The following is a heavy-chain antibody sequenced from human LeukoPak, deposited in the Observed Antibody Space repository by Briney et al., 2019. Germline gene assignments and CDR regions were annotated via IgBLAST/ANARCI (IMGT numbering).Heavy chain of an antibody. CDR1: GYSITSDYY. J-gene: IGHJ4*02. V-gene: IGHV4-38-2*02. D-gene: IGHD2-2*02. Sequence: SETLSLTCSVSGYSITSDYYWGWIRQPPGKGLGWIGSIYHTGNTFYDPSFNSRVTISVDTSKNQFSLSLSSVTAADTAVYYCARYCSSTTCYTRGGDYWGQGTLVTVSS. CDR2: IYHTGNT. CDR3: ARYCSSTTCYTRGGDY.